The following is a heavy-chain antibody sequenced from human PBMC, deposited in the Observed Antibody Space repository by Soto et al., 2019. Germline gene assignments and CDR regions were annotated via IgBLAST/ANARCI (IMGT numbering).Heavy chain of an antibody. D-gene: IGHD1-26*01. CDR1: GFTFSNYG. CDR2: IWYDETNK. CDR3: ARDRMWELSPPQAFDI. V-gene: IGHV3-33*01. Sequence: QVQLVEWGGGVVQPGRSLTLSCTASGFTFSNYGMHWVRQAPGKGLEWVAVIWYDETNKFYADSVTGRFTISRDNAKNTLHLEMNSLGVEDTAIYYCARDRMWELSPPQAFDIWGQGTMVTVSS. J-gene: IGHJ3*02.